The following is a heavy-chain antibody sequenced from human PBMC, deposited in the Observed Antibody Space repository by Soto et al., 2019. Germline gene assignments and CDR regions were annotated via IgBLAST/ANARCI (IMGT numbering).Heavy chain of an antibody. CDR2: VGGSDGDSNGVA. V-gene: IGHV3-23*04. D-gene: IGHD7-27*01. CDR1: GFMLDNYA. Sequence: QLVESGGDLVQPGKSLRLSCAASGFMLDNYAMSWIRQAPGKGPEWVSTVGGSDGDSNGVALYEDCVRGRIIISRDMSANSLYLQMDNLSVEDTARDYCPNRGRNWGAVDLWGHATKVVVSS. J-gene: IGHJ3*01. CDR3: PNRGRNWGAVDL.